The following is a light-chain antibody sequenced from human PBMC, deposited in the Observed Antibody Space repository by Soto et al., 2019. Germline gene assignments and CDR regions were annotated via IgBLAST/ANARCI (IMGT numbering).Light chain of an antibody. CDR2: AAS. CDR3: QQTYSNPRT. Sequence: DIQMTQSPSSLSASVGDRVTITCRASQSIRTYLNWYQQKPGKAPKFLIYAASTLQSGVPSRFSGSGSGTDFTLTISSLQPEDFATYYCQQTYSNPRTFGKGTKVDIK. V-gene: IGKV1-39*01. J-gene: IGKJ1*01. CDR1: QSIRTY.